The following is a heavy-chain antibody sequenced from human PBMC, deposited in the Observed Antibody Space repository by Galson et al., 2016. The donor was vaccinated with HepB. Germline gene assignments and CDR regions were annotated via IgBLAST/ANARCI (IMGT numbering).Heavy chain of an antibody. J-gene: IGHJ6*02. CDR2: IYSGGAT. CDR3: ASAPSRGV. D-gene: IGHD3-10*01. V-gene: IGHV3-66*01. Sequence: SLRLSCAASGSTVSNNYMSWVRQAPGKGLEWVSVIYSGGATKYADSVKGRFTISRDDSKNTLYLQMDNLRAEDTALYYCASAPSRGVWGQGTTVTVSS. CDR1: GSTVSNNY.